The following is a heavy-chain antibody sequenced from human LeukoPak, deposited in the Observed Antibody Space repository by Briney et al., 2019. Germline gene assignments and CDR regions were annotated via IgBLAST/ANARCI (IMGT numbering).Heavy chain of an antibody. J-gene: IGHJ6*03. D-gene: IGHD2-2*01. V-gene: IGHV3-30*02. CDR2: IRYDGSNK. Sequence: PGGSLRLSCAASGFTFSSYGMHWVRQAPGKGLEWVAFIRYDGSNKYCADSVKGRFTISRDNSKNTLYLQMNSLRAEDTAVYYCAKGLTDCSSTSCYYYYYMDVWGKGTTVTVSS. CDR1: GFTFSSYG. CDR3: AKGLTDCSSTSCYYYYYMDV.